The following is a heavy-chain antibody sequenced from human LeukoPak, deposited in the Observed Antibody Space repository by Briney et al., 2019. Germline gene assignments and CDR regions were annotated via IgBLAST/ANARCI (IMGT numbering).Heavy chain of an antibody. J-gene: IGHJ6*03. CDR2: INHSGSN. Sequence: PSETLSLTCAVYGGSFSGYYWSWIRQPPGKGREWIGEINHSGSNNYNPSLKSRVTISVNTSKNQFSLKMSSVTDADTAVYYLGTGPTGVWYVGGYNYYIDVWGKGTTVTVSS. D-gene: IGHD6-13*01. CDR3: GTGPTGVWYVGGYNYYIDV. V-gene: IGHV4-34*01. CDR1: GGSFSGYY.